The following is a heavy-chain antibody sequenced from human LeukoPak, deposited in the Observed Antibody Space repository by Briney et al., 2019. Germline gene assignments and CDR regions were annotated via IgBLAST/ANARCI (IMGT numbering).Heavy chain of an antibody. D-gene: IGHD2-2*01. CDR2: IIPVFGTA. V-gene: IGHV1-69*05. CDR3: ARERRHCSSTSCFADYFDY. Sequence: GASVTVSCKASGGTFSSYGISWVRQAPGQGLEWMGGIIPVFGTANYAQKFQGRVTITTDESTSTAYMELSSLRSEDTAVYYCARERRHCSSTSCFADYFDYWGQGTLVTVSS. J-gene: IGHJ4*02. CDR1: GGTFSSYG.